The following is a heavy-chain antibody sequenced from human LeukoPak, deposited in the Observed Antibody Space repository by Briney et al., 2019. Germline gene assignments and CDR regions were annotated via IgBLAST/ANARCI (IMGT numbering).Heavy chain of an antibody. Sequence: GESLNISCEASGYSFANHWIGGVRQMPGKGLEWMGFIYPGDANSTYSLSFQGQVTFSADKSINTAYLQWSSLKASDTAMYYCARITKDYGPFDYWGQGTLVTVSS. V-gene: IGHV5-51*01. D-gene: IGHD4-17*01. CDR1: GYSFANHW. CDR3: ARITKDYGPFDY. J-gene: IGHJ4*02. CDR2: IYPGDANS.